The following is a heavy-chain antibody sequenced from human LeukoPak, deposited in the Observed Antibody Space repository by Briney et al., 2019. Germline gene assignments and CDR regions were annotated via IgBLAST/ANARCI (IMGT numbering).Heavy chain of an antibody. CDR2: ISGSGDSA. J-gene: IGHJ6*03. CDR1: RFTFSNYG. CDR3: ARDPYSGSYGDYYYYYMDV. V-gene: IGHV3-23*01. D-gene: IGHD1-26*01. Sequence: PGGSLRLSCAASRFTFSNYGMSWVRQAPGKGLEWVSGISGSGDSAYYGDSVKGRFTISRDNAKNSLYLQMNSLRDEDTAVYYCARDPYSGSYGDYYYYYMDVWGKGTTVTISS.